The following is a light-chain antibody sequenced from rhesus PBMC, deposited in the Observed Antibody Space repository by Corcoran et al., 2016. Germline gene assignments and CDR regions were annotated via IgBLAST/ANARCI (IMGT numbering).Light chain of an antibody. CDR1: ENVNNY. CDR2: KAS. Sequence: DIQMTQSPSSLSASVGDRVTITCRASENVNNYLNWYQQKPGKAPKVLIYKASTLQSGVPSRFSGSGSGTDYTFTFSSLQPEDVATYYCQYGYGTLTFGGGTKVEIK. CDR3: QYGYGTLT. V-gene: IGKV1-74*01. J-gene: IGKJ4*01.